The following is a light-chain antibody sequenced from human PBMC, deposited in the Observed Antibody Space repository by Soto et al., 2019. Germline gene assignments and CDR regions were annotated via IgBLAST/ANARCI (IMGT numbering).Light chain of an antibody. J-gene: IGKJ1*01. V-gene: IGKV1-39*01. CDR1: QSISSY. CDR3: QQSYSTPWT. Sequence: DIQMTQSPSSLSASVGDRVTITCRASQSISSYLNWYQQKPGKAPKLLIYAASSLQSGVPSRFSGSGSGKDFTLTISSRQPEDLATYCFQQSYSTPWTFGQGTKVEIK. CDR2: AAS.